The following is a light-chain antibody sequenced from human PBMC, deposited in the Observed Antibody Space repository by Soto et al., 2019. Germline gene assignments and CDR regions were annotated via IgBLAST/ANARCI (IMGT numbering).Light chain of an antibody. CDR2: GAS. CDR1: QPVGTNF. V-gene: IGKV3-20*01. Sequence: EIVFTQSPDTLSLSPGERATPSCQTLQPVGTNFLAWYQQIPGQAPRLVIFGASKRASDIPDRSSGSGSGTDFSLTISRLEPEDFAVYYCQQYSRSLPWTLGQGTKVDIK. J-gene: IGKJ1*01. CDR3: QQYSRSLPWT.